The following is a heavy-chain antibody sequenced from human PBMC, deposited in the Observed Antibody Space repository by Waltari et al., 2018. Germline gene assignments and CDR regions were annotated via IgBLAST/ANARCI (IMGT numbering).Heavy chain of an antibody. CDR3: ARGLIYCSSGSCVGY. D-gene: IGHD2-15*01. J-gene: IGHJ4*02. CDR2: SHHSGYT. Sequence: QGQLQQWGAGLLKPSETLSLTCTVHGGSFNDYFWTWIRQAPGKGLEWIGESHHSGYTNYNPSPKSRVSISVDTSKREVSLKMTSVTAADTAMYYCARGLIYCSSGSCVGYWGQGTLVTVSS. V-gene: IGHV4-34*01. CDR1: GGSFNDYF.